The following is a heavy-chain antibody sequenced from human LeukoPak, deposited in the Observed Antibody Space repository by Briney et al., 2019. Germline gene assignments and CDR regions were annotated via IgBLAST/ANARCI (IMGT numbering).Heavy chain of an antibody. CDR1: GYSFTSYW. D-gene: IGHD3-10*02. CDR3: ATVCGESRRNWFDT. Sequence: GESLKISCKGSGYSFTSYWIGWVRQMPGKGLGWMGSIYPGDSDIRYSPSFPGQVTISAPKTITTAHLKWSSVKAADTTRYYFATVCGESRRNWFDTSGQGTLVTVSS. V-gene: IGHV5-51*01. J-gene: IGHJ5*02. CDR2: IYPGDSDI.